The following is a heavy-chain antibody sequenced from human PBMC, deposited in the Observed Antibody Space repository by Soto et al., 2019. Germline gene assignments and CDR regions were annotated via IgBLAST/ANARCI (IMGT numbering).Heavy chain of an antibody. V-gene: IGHV3-7*01. CDR1: GYTFSCCG. CDR2: INQDGSGT. Sequence: VGSLRLSCAASGYTFSCCGMNWVRQAPGKGLEWVANINQDGSGTYYADSVKGRFTISRDNAKNSLYLEMNSLRADDTAVYFCARWNYAFDYWGQGALVTVSS. J-gene: IGHJ4*02. CDR3: ARWNYAFDY. D-gene: IGHD1-7*01.